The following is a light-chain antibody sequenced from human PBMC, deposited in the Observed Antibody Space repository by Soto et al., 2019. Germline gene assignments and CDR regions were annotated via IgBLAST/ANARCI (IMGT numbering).Light chain of an antibody. CDR2: LAS. Sequence: IQLTQSPSSLSASVGDRVTITCRASQDISTYLAWYQQIPWKDPKLLIYLASTLQTGVPSRFSGSGSGKEYTLTISNRQPEGFATYYGHQIDNDPPWKFGRGNRVEIK. V-gene: IGKV1-9*01. CDR1: QDISTY. J-gene: IGKJ1*01. CDR3: HQIDNDPPWK.